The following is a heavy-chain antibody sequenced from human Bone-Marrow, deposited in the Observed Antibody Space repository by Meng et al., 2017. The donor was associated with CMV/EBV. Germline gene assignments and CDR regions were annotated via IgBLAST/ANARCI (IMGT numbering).Heavy chain of an antibody. Sequence: ASAKVSCKASGYTFTSYYMHWVRQAPGQGLEWMGWINPNSGGTNYAQKFQGRVTMTRDTSISTAYMELSRLRSDDTAVYYCARCRFFDYYYGMDVWGQGTTVTVSS. CDR1: GYTFTSYY. CDR2: INPNSGGT. J-gene: IGHJ6*02. D-gene: IGHD3-3*01. V-gene: IGHV1-2*02. CDR3: ARCRFFDYYYGMDV.